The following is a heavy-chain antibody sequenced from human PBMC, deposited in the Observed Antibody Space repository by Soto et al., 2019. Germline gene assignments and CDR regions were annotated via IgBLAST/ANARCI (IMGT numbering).Heavy chain of an antibody. D-gene: IGHD3-10*01. V-gene: IGHV5-51*01. CDR3: AGGGVRGVITRTRDYYGMDV. J-gene: IGHJ6*02. CDR2: IYPGDYDT. Sequence: EVQLVQSGAEVKKPGESLKISCKGSGYSFTSYWIGWVRQMPGKGLEWMGIIYPGDYDTSYSPSFQGQVTISADKSISPAYLQWSSLKASATAMYYCAGGGVRGVITRTRDYYGMDVWGQGTTVTVSS. CDR1: GYSFTSYW.